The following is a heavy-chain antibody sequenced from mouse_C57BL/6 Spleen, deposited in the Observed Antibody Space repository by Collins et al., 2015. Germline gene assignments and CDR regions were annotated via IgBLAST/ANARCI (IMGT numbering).Heavy chain of an antibody. CDR1: GYTFTSYW. CDR3: ATPFITTVVAPGFAY. Sequence: QVQLQQPGTELVKPGASVKLSCKASGYTFTSYWMHWVKQRPGQGLEWIGNINPSNGGTNYNEKFKSKATLTVDKSSSTAYMQLSSLTSEDSAVYYCATPFITTVVAPGFAYWGQGTLVTVSA. V-gene: IGHV1-53*01. J-gene: IGHJ3*01. CDR2: INPSNGGT. D-gene: IGHD1-1*01.